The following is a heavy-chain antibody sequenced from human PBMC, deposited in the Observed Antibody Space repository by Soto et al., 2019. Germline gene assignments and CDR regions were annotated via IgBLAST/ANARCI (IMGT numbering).Heavy chain of an antibody. J-gene: IGHJ4*02. D-gene: IGHD6-13*01. CDR3: ARELAAAGTRYFDY. CDR2: IKQDGSEK. Sequence: PGGSLRLSCAASGFTFSSYWMSWVRQAPGKGLEWVANIKQDGSEKYYVDSVKGRFTISRDNAKNSLYLQMNSLRAEDTAVYYCARELAAAGTRYFDYWGQGALVTVSS. V-gene: IGHV3-7*03. CDR1: GFTFSSYW.